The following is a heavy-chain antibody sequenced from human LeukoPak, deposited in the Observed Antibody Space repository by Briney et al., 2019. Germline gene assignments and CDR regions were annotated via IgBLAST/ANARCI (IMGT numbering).Heavy chain of an antibody. J-gene: IGHJ4*02. CDR2: IKTDGSQI. Sequence: GGSLRLSCVVSGFTFSSYSMSWVGQAPGKGLEWVANIKTDGSQIYYVDSVKGRFTISRDNAQHSLYLQMNGLRADATAVYYCARDLHRETYWGQGTLVSVSS. D-gene: IGHD1-14*01. V-gene: IGHV3-7*01. CDR3: ARDLHRETY. CDR1: GFTFSSYS.